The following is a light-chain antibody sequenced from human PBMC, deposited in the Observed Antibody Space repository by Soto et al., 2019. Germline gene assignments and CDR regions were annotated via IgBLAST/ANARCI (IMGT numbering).Light chain of an antibody. CDR1: QSVRINY. V-gene: IGKV3-20*01. CDR2: DAS. CDR3: HQYGDSQGT. J-gene: IGKJ1*01. Sequence: IVLTQSPGTLSLSRGERATLSCRASQSVRINYLAWDQQKPGQAPGLLTYDASTRATGIPDRFSGSGSGTDFTLTIRSLEPEDFAVYYCHQYGDSQGTFGQATKVDSK.